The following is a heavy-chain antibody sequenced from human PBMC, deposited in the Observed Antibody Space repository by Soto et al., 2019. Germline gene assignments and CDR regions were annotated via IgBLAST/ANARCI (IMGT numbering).Heavy chain of an antibody. CDR2: ISYDGSNK. J-gene: IGHJ3*02. V-gene: IGHV3-30*04. D-gene: IGHD4-4*01. Sequence: GESLKISCAASGFTFSSYAMHWVRQAPGKGLEWVAVISYDGSNKYYADSVKGRFTISRDNSKNTLYLQMNSLRAEDTAVYYCARGSRRFSNYDAFDIWGQGTMVTVSS. CDR3: ARGSRRFSNYDAFDI. CDR1: GFTFSSYA.